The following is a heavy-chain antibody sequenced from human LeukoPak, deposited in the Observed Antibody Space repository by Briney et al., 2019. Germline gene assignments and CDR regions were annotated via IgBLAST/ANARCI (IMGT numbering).Heavy chain of an antibody. Sequence: ASVKVSCKASGYTFTNYYMHWVRQAPGQGLEWMGMINPSGGSTSYAQKFQGRVTMTTDTSTSTAYMELRSLRSDDTAVYYCAREGNYDSSGYPDYWGQGTLVTVSS. CDR2: INPSGGST. CDR3: AREGNYDSSGYPDY. J-gene: IGHJ4*02. CDR1: GYTFTNYY. D-gene: IGHD3-22*01. V-gene: IGHV1-46*01.